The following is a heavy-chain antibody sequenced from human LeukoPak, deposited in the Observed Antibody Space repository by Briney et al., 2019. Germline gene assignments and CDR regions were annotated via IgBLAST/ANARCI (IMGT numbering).Heavy chain of an antibody. CDR2: ISSSSSTI. V-gene: IGHV3-48*04. D-gene: IGHD6-13*01. J-gene: IGHJ4*02. Sequence: GGSLRLSCAASGFTFSSYSMNWVRQAPGKGLEWVSYISSSSSTIYYADSVKGRFTISRDNAKNSLYLQMNSLRAEDTAVYYCASSIAAAGTNFDYWGQGTLVTVSS. CDR3: ASSIAAAGTNFDY. CDR1: GFTFSSYS.